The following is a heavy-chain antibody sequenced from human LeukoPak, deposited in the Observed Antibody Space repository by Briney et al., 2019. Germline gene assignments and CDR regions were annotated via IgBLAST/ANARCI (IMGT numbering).Heavy chain of an antibody. D-gene: IGHD3-3*01. CDR1: GYSFTSHY. CDR2: FNPSATST. CDR3: ARERLRFLEWQTAPDY. V-gene: IGHV1-46*01. Sequence: ASVKVSCKASGYSFTSHYIHWLRQAPGHGLEWMGIFNPSATSTNYAPMFQGRVTLTSDTSTSTVYMELTSLRSDDTAVYYCARERLRFLEWQTAPDYWGQGTLVTVSS. J-gene: IGHJ4*02.